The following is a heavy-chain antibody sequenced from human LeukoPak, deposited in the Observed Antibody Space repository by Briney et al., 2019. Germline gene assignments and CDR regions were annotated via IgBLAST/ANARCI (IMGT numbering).Heavy chain of an antibody. CDR2: ISAYNGNT. CDR3: ARAAGTTGYYYYGMDV. CDR1: GYTFTSYG. V-gene: IGHV1-18*01. Sequence: ASVKVSCKTSGYTFTSYGISWVRQAPGQGLEWMGWISAYNGNTNYAQKLQGRVTMTTDTSTSTAYMELRSLRSDDTAVYYCARAAGTTGYYYYGMDVWGQGTTVTVSS. J-gene: IGHJ6*02. D-gene: IGHD1-1*01.